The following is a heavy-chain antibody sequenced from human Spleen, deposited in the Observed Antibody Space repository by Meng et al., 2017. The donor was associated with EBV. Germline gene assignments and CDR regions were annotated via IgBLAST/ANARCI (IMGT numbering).Heavy chain of an antibody. CDR2: IYWDDDK. Sequence: QITLYVSRPTPAQPTQTPTLPCTFSGFSPITNRMGVGWIRQAPGRAVEWLSHIYWDDDKRYSPSLKSRLTITKDTSKNQVVFTMTNMDPVDTATYYCVRTLTWDAFYIWGQGTVVTVSS. J-gene: IGHJ3*02. V-gene: IGHV2-5*02. CDR1: GFSPITNRMG. CDR3: VRTLTWDAFYI. D-gene: IGHD1-14*01.